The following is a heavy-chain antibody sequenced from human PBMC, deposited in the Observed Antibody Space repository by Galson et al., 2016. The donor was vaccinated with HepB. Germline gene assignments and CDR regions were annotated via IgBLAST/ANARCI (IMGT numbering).Heavy chain of an antibody. J-gene: IGHJ4*02. CDR3: AGSTSDFFDSRPFFDS. CDR1: SITSFY. Sequence: SITSFYWNYIRQSPGKGLEWIGNTYYSGSIYYNRRTNYNPSLRSRVTILVDKSQSQIFLNLTSVTTSDTAVYYCAGSTSDFFDSRPFFDSWGPGILVTVAS. D-gene: IGHD3-22*01. V-gene: IGHV4-59*01. CDR2: TYYSGSIYYNRRT.